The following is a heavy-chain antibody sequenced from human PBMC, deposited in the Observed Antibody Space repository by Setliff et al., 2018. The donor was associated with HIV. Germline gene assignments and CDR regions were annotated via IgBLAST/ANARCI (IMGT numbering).Heavy chain of an antibody. CDR1: GGSFSGYY. V-gene: IGHV4-34*01. CDR2: IYQSGST. D-gene: IGHD3-3*01. Sequence: ASETLSLTCAVYGGSFSGYYCSWIRQPPGKRLEWLGSIYQSGSTSYNPSLSSRLTISVDTSKNQFSLKLSSVTAADTAVYYCARGRTYYDFWSGQDYYYYMDVWGKGTTVTVSS. CDR3: ARGRTYYDFWSGQDYYYYMDV. J-gene: IGHJ6*03.